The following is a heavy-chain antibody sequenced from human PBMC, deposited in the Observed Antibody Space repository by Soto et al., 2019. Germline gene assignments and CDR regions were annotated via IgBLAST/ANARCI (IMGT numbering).Heavy chain of an antibody. J-gene: IGHJ5*02. V-gene: IGHV3-23*01. Sequence: VGSLRLSCAASGFTFNSYAMSWVRQAPGKGLEWVSVINVSGGSTYYADSVTGRFTISRDNAKNTVYLEMNSLRVEDTAKYYCVKKSIDIPGWFDPWGLGTLVTVSS. CDR3: VKKSIDIPGWFDP. CDR2: INVSGGST. CDR1: GFTFNSYA. D-gene: IGHD3-9*01.